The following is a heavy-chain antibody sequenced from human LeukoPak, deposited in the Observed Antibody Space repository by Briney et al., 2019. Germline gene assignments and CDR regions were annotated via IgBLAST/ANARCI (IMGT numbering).Heavy chain of an antibody. D-gene: IGHD2-21*02. CDR1: GYSISSGHY. V-gene: IGHV4-38-2*02. CDR3: ARDQPDVVVTATDV. J-gene: IGHJ6*02. CDR2: IYHSGST. Sequence: PSETLSLTCSVSGYSISSGHYWGWIRQPPGKGLEWIGSIYHSGSTYYNPSLKSRVTISVDTSKNQFFLKVSSVTAADTAVYYCARDQPDVVVTATDVWGQGTTVTVSS.